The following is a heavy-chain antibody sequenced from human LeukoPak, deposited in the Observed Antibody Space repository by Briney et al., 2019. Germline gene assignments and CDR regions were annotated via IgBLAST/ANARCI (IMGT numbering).Heavy chain of an antibody. Sequence: GGSLRLACAASGFTVSSNYMSWVRQAPGKGLEWVSSISGGSTYYADSRKGRFTISRDNSKNTLHLQMNSLRAEDTAVYYCARLREIPVFGVVTKSTSYFDYWGQGTLVTVSS. J-gene: IGHJ4*02. D-gene: IGHD3-3*01. CDR3: ARLREIPVFGVVTKSTSYFDY. CDR1: GFTVSSNY. V-gene: IGHV3-38-3*01. CDR2: ISGGST.